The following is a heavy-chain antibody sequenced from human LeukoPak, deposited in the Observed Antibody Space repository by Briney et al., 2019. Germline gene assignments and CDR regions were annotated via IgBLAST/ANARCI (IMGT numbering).Heavy chain of an antibody. J-gene: IGHJ4*02. CDR2: ISYDETKK. CDR3: ARDLGPYGSGSSADY. CDR1: GFTFSSYA. D-gene: IGHD3-10*01. V-gene: IGHV3-30-3*01. Sequence: GGSLRLSCAASGFTFSSYATHWVRQPPGKGLEWLAVISYDETKKYYADSVKGRFTISRDNFRNTLYLQMNSLRGEDTAVYYCARDLGPYGSGSSADYWGQGTLVTVSS.